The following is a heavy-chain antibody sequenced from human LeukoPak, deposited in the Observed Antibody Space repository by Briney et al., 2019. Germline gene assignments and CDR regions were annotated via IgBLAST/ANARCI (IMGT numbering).Heavy chain of an antibody. V-gene: IGHV4-30-4*08. CDR1: GGSISSGDYY. J-gene: IGHJ4*02. Sequence: PSETLSLTCTVSGGSISSGDYYWSWIRQPPGTGLEWIGYIYYSGSTYYNPSLKSRVTISVDTSKNQFSLKLSSVTAADTAVYYCAGDHLAAARPRNNYFDYWGQGTLVTVSS. D-gene: IGHD6-13*01. CDR2: IYYSGST. CDR3: AGDHLAAARPRNNYFDY.